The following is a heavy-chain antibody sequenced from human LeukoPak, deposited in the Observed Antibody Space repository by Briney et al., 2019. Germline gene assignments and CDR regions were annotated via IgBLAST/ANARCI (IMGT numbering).Heavy chain of an antibody. CDR1: SGSINTSNYY. CDR2: INHSGST. Sequence: SETLSLTCTVSSGSINTSNYYWSWIRQPPGKGLEWIGEINHSGSTNYNPSLKSRVTISVDTSKNQFSLKLSSVTAADTAVYYCARRGGYSGYRHNPLSYYFDYWGQGTLVTVSS. V-gene: IGHV4-39*07. D-gene: IGHD5-12*01. J-gene: IGHJ4*02. CDR3: ARRGGYSGYRHNPLSYYFDY.